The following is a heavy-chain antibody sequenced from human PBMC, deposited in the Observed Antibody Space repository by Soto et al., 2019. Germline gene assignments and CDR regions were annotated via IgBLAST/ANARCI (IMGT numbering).Heavy chain of an antibody. D-gene: IGHD3-22*01. CDR3: ARARSGYPLYFDY. CDR1: GGSISGYY. CDR2: IYYSGST. Sequence: SETLSLTCTVSGGSISGYYWSWIRQPPGKGLEWIGYIYYSGSTNYNPSLKSRVTISVDTSKNQFSLKLSSVTAADTAVYYCARARSGYPLYFDYWGQGTLVTVSS. J-gene: IGHJ4*02. V-gene: IGHV4-59*01.